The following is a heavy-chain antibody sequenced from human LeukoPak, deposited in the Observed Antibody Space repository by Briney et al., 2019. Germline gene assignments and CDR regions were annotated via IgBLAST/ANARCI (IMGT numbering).Heavy chain of an antibody. V-gene: IGHV3-23*01. J-gene: IGHJ2*01. Sequence: GGSLRLSCAASGFTFSSYVMSWVRQAPGKGLEWVSAISGSGGSTYYADSVKGRFTISRDNAKNTLYLQMNSLRAEDTAVYYCARDQTYGDYWYFDLWGRGTLVTVSS. CDR3: ARDQTYGDYWYFDL. CDR2: ISGSGGST. CDR1: GFTFSSYV. D-gene: IGHD4-17*01.